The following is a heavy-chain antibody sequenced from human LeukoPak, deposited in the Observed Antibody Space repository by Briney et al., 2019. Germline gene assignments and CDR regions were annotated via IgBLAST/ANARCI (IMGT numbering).Heavy chain of an antibody. CDR1: GFTFSSYG. CDR2: ISYDGSNK. V-gene: IGHV3-30*18. CDR3: AKDWNYYGSGTYFDSWGY. J-gene: IGHJ4*02. Sequence: GSLRLSCAASGFTFSSYGMHWVRQAPGKGLEWVAVISYDGSNKYYADSVKGRFTISRDNSKNTLYLQMNSLRPGDTAIYYCAKDWNYYGSGTYFDSWGYWGQGTLVTVSS. D-gene: IGHD3-10*01.